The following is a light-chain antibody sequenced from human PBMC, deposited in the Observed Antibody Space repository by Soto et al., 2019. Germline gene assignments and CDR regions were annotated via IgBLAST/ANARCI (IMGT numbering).Light chain of an antibody. CDR2: ASS. V-gene: IGKV1-9*01. J-gene: IGKJ5*01. CDR3: QQLNTFPVT. Sequence: DIQLTQSPSFLSASVGDRVTITCRASQGISSYLAWYQQTRGKAPKLLIYASSTLQSGVPSRFSGSGSGTEFTLTISSLQPEDFATYYCQQLNTFPVTFGQGTRLDI. CDR1: QGISSY.